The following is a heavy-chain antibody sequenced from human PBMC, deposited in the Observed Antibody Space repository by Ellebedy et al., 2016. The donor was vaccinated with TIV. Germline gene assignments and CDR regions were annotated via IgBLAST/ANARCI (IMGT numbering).Heavy chain of an antibody. D-gene: IGHD3-3*01. J-gene: IGHJ4*02. Sequence: GGSLRLSXAASGFTFSSYGMHWVRQAPGKGLEWVAVIWYDGSNKYYADSVKGQFTISRDNSKNTLYLQMNSLRAEDTAVYYCARDPLGYYDFWSGYYPSFDYWGQGTLVTVSS. V-gene: IGHV3-33*01. CDR3: ARDPLGYYDFWSGYYPSFDY. CDR2: IWYDGSNK. CDR1: GFTFSSYG.